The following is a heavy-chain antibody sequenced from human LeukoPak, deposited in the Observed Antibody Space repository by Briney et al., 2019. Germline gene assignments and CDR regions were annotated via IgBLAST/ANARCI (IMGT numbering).Heavy chain of an antibody. CDR1: GGSMSSYY. CDR3: ARGARAGYNLEPFDY. CDR2: IYYSGST. V-gene: IGHV4-59*08. J-gene: IGHJ4*02. Sequence: PSETLSLTCTVSGGSMSSYYWSWIRQPPGKGLEWIGYIYYSGSTKYNPSLKSRVTISVDTSRNQFSLKLSSVTAADTAVYYCARGARAGYNLEPFDYWGQGTLVTVSS. D-gene: IGHD5-24*01.